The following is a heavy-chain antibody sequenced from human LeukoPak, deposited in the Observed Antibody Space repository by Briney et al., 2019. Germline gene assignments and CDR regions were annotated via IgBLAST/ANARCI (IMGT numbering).Heavy chain of an antibody. CDR2: IYYSGST. Sequence: SETLSLTCTVSGGSISSGDYYWSWIRQPPGKGLKWIGYIYYSGSTYYNPSLKSRVTISVDTSKNQFSLKLSSVTAADTAVYYCARTRSTTVTSYYFDYWGQGTLVTVSS. CDR3: ARTRSTTVTSYYFDY. J-gene: IGHJ4*02. D-gene: IGHD4-17*01. CDR1: GGSISSGDYY. V-gene: IGHV4-30-4*01.